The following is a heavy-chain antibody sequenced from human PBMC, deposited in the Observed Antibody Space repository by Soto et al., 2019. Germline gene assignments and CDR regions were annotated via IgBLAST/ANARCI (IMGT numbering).Heavy chain of an antibody. CDR1: GGSISSGDYY. CDR3: ARLEPRSVWFDP. V-gene: IGHV4-30-4*01. D-gene: IGHD1-1*01. CDR2: IYYSGST. Sequence: PSETLSLTCTVSGGSISSGDYYWSWIRQPPGKGLEGIGYIYYSGSTYYNPSLKSRVTISVDTSKNQFSLKLSSVTAAATAVYYCARLEPRSVWFDPWGQGTLVTVSS. J-gene: IGHJ5*02.